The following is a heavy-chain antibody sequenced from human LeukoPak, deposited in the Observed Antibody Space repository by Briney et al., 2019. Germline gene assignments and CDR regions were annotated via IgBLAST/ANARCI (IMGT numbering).Heavy chain of an antibody. V-gene: IGHV4-59*01. CDR2: IYYSGST. J-gene: IGHJ4*02. D-gene: IGHD5-12*01. CDR3: ARYSGYDSSFDY. CDR1: GGSISSYY. Sequence: TTSETLSLTCTVSGGSISSYYWSWIRQPPGKGLEWIGYIYYSGSTNYNPSLKSRVTISVDTSKNQFSLKLSSVTAADTAVYYCARYSGYDSSFDYWGQGTLVTVSP.